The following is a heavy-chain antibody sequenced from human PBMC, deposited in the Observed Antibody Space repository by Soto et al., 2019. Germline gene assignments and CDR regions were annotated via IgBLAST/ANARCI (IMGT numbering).Heavy chain of an antibody. V-gene: IGHV1-2*04. CDR2: INPNSGGT. J-gene: IGHJ6*02. D-gene: IGHD2-15*01. CDR3: ARDLEESGDYYYYYGMDV. CDR1: GYTFTGYY. Sequence: ASVKVSCKASGYTFTGYYMHWVRQAPGQGLEWMGWINPNSGGTNYAQKFQGWVTMTRDTSISTAYMELSRLRSDDTAVYYCARDLEESGDYYYYYGMDVWGQGTTVTVPS.